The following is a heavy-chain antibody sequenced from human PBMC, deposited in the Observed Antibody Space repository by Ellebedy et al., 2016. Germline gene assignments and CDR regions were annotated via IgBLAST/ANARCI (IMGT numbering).Heavy chain of an antibody. CDR2: ISYDGSNK. Sequence: GGSLRLSXAASGFTFSSYGMHWVRQAPGKGLEWVAVISYDGSNKYYADSVKGRFTISRDNSKNTLYLQMNSLRAEDTAVYYCARGWITMVRGVDYWGQGTLVTVSS. D-gene: IGHD3-10*01. J-gene: IGHJ4*02. V-gene: IGHV3-30*03. CDR1: GFTFSSYG. CDR3: ARGWITMVRGVDY.